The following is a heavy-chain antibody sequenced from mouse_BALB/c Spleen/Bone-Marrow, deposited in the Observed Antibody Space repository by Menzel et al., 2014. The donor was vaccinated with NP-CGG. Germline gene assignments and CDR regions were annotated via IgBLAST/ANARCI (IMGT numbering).Heavy chain of an antibody. CDR2: IYPGDGDT. D-gene: IGHD2-1*01. Sequence: VMLVESGAELVRPGSSVKISRKASGYVFSTYWMNWVKQRPGQGLERIGQIYPGDGDTNYNGKFKDKVILTADKSSSTAYMQLSSLTSEDSAVYFCARSGKGAMDYWGQGTSVTVSS. J-gene: IGHJ4*01. CDR3: ARSGKGAMDY. V-gene: IGHV1-80*01. CDR1: GYVFSTYW.